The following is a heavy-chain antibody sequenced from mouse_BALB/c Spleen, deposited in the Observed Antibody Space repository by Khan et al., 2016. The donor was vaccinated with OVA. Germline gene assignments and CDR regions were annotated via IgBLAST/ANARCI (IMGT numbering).Heavy chain of an antibody. CDR1: GYTFTSYW. CDR2: IYPGNTDT. V-gene: IGHV1-5*01. J-gene: IGHJ3*01. Sequence: VQLQQSGTVLARPGASVKMSCKASGYTFTSYWMHWVKQRPGQGLEWIGDIYPGNTDTNYNQKFKGKAKLPAVTSTSTAYMELYSLTNEDSAVYDCTRRNWDVAWFAYWGQGTLVTVSA. D-gene: IGHD4-1*01. CDR3: TRRNWDVAWFAY.